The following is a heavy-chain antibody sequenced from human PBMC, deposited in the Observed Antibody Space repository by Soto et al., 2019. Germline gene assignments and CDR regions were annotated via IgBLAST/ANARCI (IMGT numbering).Heavy chain of an antibody. CDR2: ITSSGSEV. Sequence: VQLLESGGGLVQPGGSLRLSCAASGFTFSGSAMTWVRQAPGKWLEYVSSITSSGSEVFHAASVKGRFTMSRDNSKNMLYLQMNSMRAEDTSVYYCAKEWYDSGWYWDYWGQGALVPVSS. CDR1: GFTFSGSA. D-gene: IGHD6-19*01. V-gene: IGHV3-23*01. J-gene: IGHJ4*02. CDR3: AKEWYDSGWYWDY.